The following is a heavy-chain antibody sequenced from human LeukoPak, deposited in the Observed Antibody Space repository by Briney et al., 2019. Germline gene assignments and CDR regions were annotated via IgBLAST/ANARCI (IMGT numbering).Heavy chain of an antibody. CDR1: GFTFSDHY. CDR3: ATLYSYNPGRYWPAY. D-gene: IGHD5-18*01. Sequence: GGSLRLSCAASGFTFSDHYMDWVRQAPGKGLEWVGLSRNKANGYSTEYAASVKGRFTISRDESDNFLYLQMNSLKTGETAIYYCATLYSYNPGRYWPAYWGQGTLVTVSS. CDR2: SRNKANGYST. J-gene: IGHJ4*02. V-gene: IGHV3-72*01.